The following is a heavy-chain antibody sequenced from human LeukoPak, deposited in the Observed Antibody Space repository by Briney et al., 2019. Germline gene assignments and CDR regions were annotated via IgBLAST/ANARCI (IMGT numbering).Heavy chain of an antibody. CDR2: ISGSGGST. CDR1: GFTFSNYW. J-gene: IGHJ4*02. Sequence: PGGSLRLSCAASGFTFSNYWMIWVRQAPGKGLEWVSAISGSGGSTYYADSVRGRFTISRDNSKNTLYLQMNSLRAEDTAVYYCAKFLPTHIVVANYYFDYWGQGTLVTVSS. D-gene: IGHD2-21*01. CDR3: AKFLPTHIVVANYYFDY. V-gene: IGHV3-23*01.